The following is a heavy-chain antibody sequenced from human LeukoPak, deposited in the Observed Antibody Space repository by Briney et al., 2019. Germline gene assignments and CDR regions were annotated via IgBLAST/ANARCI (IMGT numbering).Heavy chain of an antibody. CDR3: ARGRGRTDYFDY. D-gene: IGHD2-15*01. J-gene: IGHJ4*02. V-gene: IGHV3-21*01. Sequence: TGGSLRLSCAASGFTFSSYSMNWVRQAPGKGLEWVSPISSSSSYIYYADSVKGRFTISRDNAKNSLYLQMNSLRAEDTAVYYCARGRGRTDYFDYWGQGTLVTVSS. CDR2: ISSSSSYI. CDR1: GFTFSSYS.